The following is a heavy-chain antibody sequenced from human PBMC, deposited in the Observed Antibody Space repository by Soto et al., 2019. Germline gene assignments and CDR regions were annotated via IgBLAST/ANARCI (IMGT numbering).Heavy chain of an antibody. Sequence: QVQVQESGPGLVKPSQTLSLKCSVSGGSIGSRDYYWSWIRQHPEKGLEWIGSIYYNGNTDYNPSLRGRPTMSLETSMKEFSLKLTSVTAADTAVYYCARDKGGAALKGSGMDVWGQGTTVTVS. V-gene: IGHV4-31*02. J-gene: IGHJ6*02. CDR1: GGSIGSRDYY. CDR2: IYYNGNT. D-gene: IGHD3-10*01. CDR3: ARDKGGAALKGSGMDV.